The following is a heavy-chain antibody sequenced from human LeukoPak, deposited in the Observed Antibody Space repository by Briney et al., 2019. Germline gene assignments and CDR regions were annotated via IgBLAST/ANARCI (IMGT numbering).Heavy chain of an antibody. V-gene: IGHV1-2*02. Sequence: ASMKVSCKSSGFTFTDYYKHWVRQAPGQGLEWMGYIGPHSSATSSPQEFQGRVTMTRDTSMSTAYMELTRLTSDDTAVYYCAREGNGLLSEDLDYWGQGTLVTVSS. CDR2: IGPHSSAT. CDR3: AREGNGLLSEDLDY. CDR1: GFTFTDYY. J-gene: IGHJ4*02. D-gene: IGHD2/OR15-2a*01.